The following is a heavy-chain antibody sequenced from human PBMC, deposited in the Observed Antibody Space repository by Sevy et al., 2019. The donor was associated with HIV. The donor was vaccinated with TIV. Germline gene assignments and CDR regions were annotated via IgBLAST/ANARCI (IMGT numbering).Heavy chain of an antibody. CDR3: ARGLAALPGYYYGMDV. CDR2: ILYDSSNK. J-gene: IGHJ6*02. CDR1: GFTFGSYG. Sequence: GGSLRLSCAVSGFTFGSYGKHWVRQAPGKGLEWVAVILYDSSNKYYGDSVKGRFTISRDNSKNTLYLQMNSLRTDDTAVYYCARGLAALPGYYYGMDVWGQGTTVTVSS. D-gene: IGHD6-6*01. V-gene: IGHV3-30*03.